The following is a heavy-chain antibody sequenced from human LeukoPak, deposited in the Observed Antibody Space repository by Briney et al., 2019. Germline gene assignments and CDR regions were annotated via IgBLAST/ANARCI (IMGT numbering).Heavy chain of an antibody. D-gene: IGHD1-1*01. V-gene: IGHV4-59*08. CDR2: IYYSGST. J-gene: IGHJ3*02. Sequence: SETLSLTCTVSGGSISSYYWSWIRQPPGKGLEWIGYIYYSGSTNYNPSLKSRVTISVDTSKNQFSLKLSSVTAADTAVYYCARHGSPWTGTTNAFDIWGQGTMVTVSS. CDR3: ARHGSPWTGTTNAFDI. CDR1: GGSISSYY.